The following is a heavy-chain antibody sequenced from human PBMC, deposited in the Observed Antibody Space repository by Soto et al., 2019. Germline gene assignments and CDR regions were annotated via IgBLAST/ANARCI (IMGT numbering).Heavy chain of an antibody. J-gene: IGHJ6*02. CDR2: ISYDGSNK. D-gene: IGHD6-13*01. Sequence: PGGSLRLSCAASGFNFSSYGMHWVRQAPGKGLEWVAVISYDGSNKYYADSVKGRFTISRDNSKNTLYLQMNSLRAEDTAVYYCAKDRGSSWYFAYYYGMDVWGQGTTVTVSS. CDR3: AKDRGSSWYFAYYYGMDV. CDR1: GFNFSSYG. V-gene: IGHV3-30*18.